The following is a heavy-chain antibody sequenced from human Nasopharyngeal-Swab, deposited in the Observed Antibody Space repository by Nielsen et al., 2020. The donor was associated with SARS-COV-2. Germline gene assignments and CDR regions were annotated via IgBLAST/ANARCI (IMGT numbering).Heavy chain of an antibody. D-gene: IGHD3-10*01. CDR3: ARPVGRFGELSPFDY. CDR2: IIPILGIA. V-gene: IGHV1-69*10. Sequence: SVKVSCKASGGTFSSCAISWVRQAPGQGLEWMGGIIPILGIANYAQKFQGRVTITADKSTSTAYMELSSLRSEDTAVYYCARPVGRFGELSPFDYWGQGTLVTVSS. CDR1: GGTFSSCA. J-gene: IGHJ4*02.